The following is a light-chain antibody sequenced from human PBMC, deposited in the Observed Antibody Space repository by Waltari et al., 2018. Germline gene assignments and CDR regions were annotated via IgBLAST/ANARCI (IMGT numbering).Light chain of an antibody. J-gene: IGLJ7*01. CDR3: ATWDDSLNAAV. CDR1: SSNIGSNP. Sequence: QSVLTQPPSASGTPGLRVPISCSGSSSNIGSNPVNWYQQLPGTAPKPLIYSTNPRPSGVPDRFSCSKSGTSAALAISGLQSEDEADYYCATWDDSLNAAVFGGGTQLSVL. V-gene: IGLV1-44*01. CDR2: STN.